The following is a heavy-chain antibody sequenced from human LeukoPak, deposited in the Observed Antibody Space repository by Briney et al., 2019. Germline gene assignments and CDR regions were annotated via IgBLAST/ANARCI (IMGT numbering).Heavy chain of an antibody. J-gene: IGHJ6*03. CDR2: IYTSGST. CDR1: GGSISSYY. Sequence: SETLSLTCTVSGGSISSYYWSWIRQPAGKGLEWIGRIYTSGSTNYNPSLKSRVTMSVDTSKNQFSLKLSSVTAADTAVYYCARVPIVVVPAAMEEYYYYYYMDVWGKGTTVTVSS. D-gene: IGHD2-2*01. V-gene: IGHV4-4*07. CDR3: ARVPIVVVPAAMEEYYYYYYMDV.